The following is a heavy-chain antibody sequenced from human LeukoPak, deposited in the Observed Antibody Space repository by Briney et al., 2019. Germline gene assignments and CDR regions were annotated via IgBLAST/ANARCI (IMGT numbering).Heavy chain of an antibody. CDR1: GITGYS. V-gene: IGHV3-21*01. D-gene: IGHD5-24*01. J-gene: IGHJ4*02. CDR2: ISSSSNYI. Sequence: GGSLRLSCAASGITGYSMHWVRQAPGKGLEWVCSISSSSNYIYCADSVKGRFTISRDNAKNSLFLQVSSLRAEDTAVYYCARRYMATSAEDFDYWGQGTLVTVSS. CDR3: ARRYMATSAEDFDY.